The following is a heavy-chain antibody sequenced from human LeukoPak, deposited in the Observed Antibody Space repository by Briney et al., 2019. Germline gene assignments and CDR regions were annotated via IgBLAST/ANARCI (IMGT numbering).Heavy chain of an antibody. J-gene: IGHJ2*01. CDR2: IYSGGST. D-gene: IGHD1-26*01. Sequence: GGSLRLSCAASGFTVSSNYMSWVRQAPGKGLELVSVIYSGGSTYYADSVKGRFTISRDNSKNTLYLQMNSLRAGDTAVYYCARDYQRGRGCFQVSYWYFDLWGRGTLVTVSS. CDR3: ARDYQRGRGCFQVSYWYFDL. CDR1: GFTVSSNY. V-gene: IGHV3-66*01.